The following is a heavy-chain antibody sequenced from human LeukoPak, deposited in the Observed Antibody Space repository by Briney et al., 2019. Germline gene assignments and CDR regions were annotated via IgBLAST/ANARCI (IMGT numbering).Heavy chain of an antibody. V-gene: IGHV3-15*01. Sequence: GGSLRLSCAASGFTFSSYAMSWVRQAPGKGLEWVGRIKSKTDGGTTDYAAPVKGRFTISRDDSKNTLYLQMNSLKTEDTAVYYCTTRSVTTVTMYFDYWGQGTLVTVSS. D-gene: IGHD4-11*01. J-gene: IGHJ4*02. CDR2: IKSKTDGGTT. CDR1: GFTFSSYA. CDR3: TTRSVTTVTMYFDY.